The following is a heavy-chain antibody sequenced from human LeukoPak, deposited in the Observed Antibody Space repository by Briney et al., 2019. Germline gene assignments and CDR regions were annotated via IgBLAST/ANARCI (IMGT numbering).Heavy chain of an antibody. Sequence: SETLSLTCAVYGGSFSGYYWSWIRQPPGKGLEWIGEINHSGSTNYNPSLKSRVTISVDTSKNQFSLKLSSVTAADTAVYYCARGLRPSRLGLDYWGQGTLGTVSS. D-gene: IGHD3-9*01. CDR2: INHSGST. V-gene: IGHV4-34*01. CDR3: ARGLRPSRLGLDY. CDR1: GGSFSGYY. J-gene: IGHJ4*02.